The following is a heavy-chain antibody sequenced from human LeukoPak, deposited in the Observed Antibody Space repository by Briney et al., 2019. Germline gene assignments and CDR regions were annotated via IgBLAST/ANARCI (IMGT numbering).Heavy chain of an antibody. J-gene: IGHJ3*01. Sequence: GGPLRLSCAASEFTYRRYDMSWVRQAPGKGLEWVSLLSGAGNTRRYADAVEGRLTSSRDNSKNTLYLQMNSLRAEDTSIYYCARGLYTERGDLWGQGTMVTVSS. CDR3: ARGLYTERGDL. CDR2: LSGAGNTR. CDR1: EFTYRRYD. V-gene: IGHV3-23*01. D-gene: IGHD3-16*01.